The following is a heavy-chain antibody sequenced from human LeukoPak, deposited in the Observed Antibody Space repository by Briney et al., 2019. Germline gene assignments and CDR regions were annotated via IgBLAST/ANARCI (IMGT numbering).Heavy chain of an antibody. CDR2: IYTSGST. J-gene: IGHJ4*02. CDR1: GGSISSYY. Sequence: PSETLSLTCTVSGGSISSYYWSWIRQPAGKGLGWIGRIYTSGSTNYNPSLKSRVTMSVDTSKNQFSLKLSSVTAADTAVYYCARDPFTYYYDSSGFDYWGQGTLVTVSS. CDR3: ARDPFTYYYDSSGFDY. D-gene: IGHD3-22*01. V-gene: IGHV4-4*07.